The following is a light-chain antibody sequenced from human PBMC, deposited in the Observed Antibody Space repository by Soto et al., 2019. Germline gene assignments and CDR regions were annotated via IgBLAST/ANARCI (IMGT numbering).Light chain of an antibody. V-gene: IGKV3-11*01. J-gene: IGKJ1*01. CDR1: QSVGSY. CDR2: DAS. CDR3: QQRSNWPVT. Sequence: EIVLTQSPATLSLSPGERATLSCRASQSVGSYLAWYQQKPGQTPRLLIYDASNRATDIPAKFSGSGSGTDFTLTISGLEPEDFAVYYCQQRSNWPVTFGQGTRVEIK.